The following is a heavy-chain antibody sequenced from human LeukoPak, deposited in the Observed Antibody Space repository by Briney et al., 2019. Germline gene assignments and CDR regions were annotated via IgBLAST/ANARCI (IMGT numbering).Heavy chain of an antibody. Sequence: GGSLRLSCAASGFTFSSNYMSWVRQAPGQGLEWVSVIYSGGSTYYADSVKGRFTISRDNAKNPLYLQMSSLRAEDTAVYYCARDQPRGILTGYYRGSDWGQGTLVTVSS. D-gene: IGHD3-9*01. CDR1: GFTFSSNY. J-gene: IGHJ4*02. CDR2: IYSGGST. CDR3: ARDQPRGILTGYYRGSD. V-gene: IGHV3-53*01.